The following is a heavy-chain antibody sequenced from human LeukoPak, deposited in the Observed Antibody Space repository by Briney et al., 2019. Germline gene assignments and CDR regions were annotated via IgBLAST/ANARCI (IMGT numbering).Heavy chain of an antibody. CDR1: GFTFSSYW. CDR3: ARSLGIAAAGAHYYYYYMDV. CDR2: IKQDGSEK. V-gene: IGHV3-7*03. Sequence: GGSLRLSCAASGFTFSSYWMSWVRQAPGKGLEWVANIKQDGSEKYYVDSVKGRFTISRDNAKNSLYLQMNSLRAEDTAVYYCARSLGIAAAGAHYYYYYMDVWGKGTTVTISS. J-gene: IGHJ6*03. D-gene: IGHD6-13*01.